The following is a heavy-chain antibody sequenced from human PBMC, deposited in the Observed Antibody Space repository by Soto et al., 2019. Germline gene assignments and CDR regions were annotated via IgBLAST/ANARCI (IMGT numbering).Heavy chain of an antibody. V-gene: IGHV3-21*01. J-gene: IGHJ5*02. CDR1: GFTFSSYS. D-gene: IGHD2-2*01. Sequence: GGSLRLSCAASGFTFSSYSMNWVRQAPGKGLEWVSSISSSSSYIYYADSVKGRFTISRDNAKNSLYLQMNSLRAEDTAVYYCARDESDCSSTSCYFVQRPNWFDPWGQGTLVTVSS. CDR3: ARDESDCSSTSCYFVQRPNWFDP. CDR2: ISSSSSYI.